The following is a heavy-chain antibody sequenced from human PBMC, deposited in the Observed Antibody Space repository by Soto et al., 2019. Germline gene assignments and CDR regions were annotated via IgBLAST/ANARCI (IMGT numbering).Heavy chain of an antibody. Sequence: PSETLSLTCAVYGGSFSGYYWSWIRQPPGKGLEWIGEINHSGSTNYNPSLKSRVTISVDTSKNQFSLMLSSVTAADTAVYYCASIAAAGNNGYYYGMDVWGQGTTVTVSS. D-gene: IGHD6-13*01. CDR3: ASIAAAGNNGYYYGMDV. CDR1: GGSFSGYY. V-gene: IGHV4-34*01. J-gene: IGHJ6*02. CDR2: INHSGST.